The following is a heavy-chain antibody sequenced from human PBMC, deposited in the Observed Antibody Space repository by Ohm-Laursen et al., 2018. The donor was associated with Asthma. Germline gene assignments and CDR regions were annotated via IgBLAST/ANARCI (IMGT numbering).Heavy chain of an antibody. V-gene: IGHV3-33*05. CDR1: GFTFSSYK. Sequence: SLRLSCSASGFTFSSYKMHWVRQAPGKGLEWVAVISYDGSNKYYADSVKGRFTISRDDAKNAVYLQMNSLRVDDTAVYYCAYEFGGSGDYWGQGTLVTVSS. CDR2: ISYDGSNK. J-gene: IGHJ4*02. CDR3: AYEFGGSGDY. D-gene: IGHD3-10*01.